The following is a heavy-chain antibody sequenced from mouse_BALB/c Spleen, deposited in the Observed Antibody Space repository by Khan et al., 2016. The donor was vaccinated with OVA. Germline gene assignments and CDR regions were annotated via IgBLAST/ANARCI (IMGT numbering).Heavy chain of an antibody. CDR2: IDPANGNT. CDR3: GNLYGNPFAY. J-gene: IGHJ3*01. D-gene: IGHD2-1*01. Sequence: VQLKQSGAELMKPGASVMLSCTASGFTIKDTYMHWVKQRPEQGLEWIGRIDPANGNTKYDPKFQGKATITADTSSNTAYLQFSSLTSEDTAVYYCGNLYGNPFAYWGQGTLVTVSA. V-gene: IGHV14-3*02. CDR1: GFTIKDTY.